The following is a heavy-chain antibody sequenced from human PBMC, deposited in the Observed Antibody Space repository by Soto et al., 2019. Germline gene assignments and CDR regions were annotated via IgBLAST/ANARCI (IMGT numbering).Heavy chain of an antibody. Sequence: GGSLRLSCAASGFTFSSYSMNWVRQAPGKGLEWVSSISSSSSYIYYADSVKGRFTISRDNAKNSLYLQMNSLRAEDTAVYYCARSGDESGYDPFDYWGQGTLVTVSS. D-gene: IGHD5-12*01. CDR3: ARSGDESGYDPFDY. J-gene: IGHJ4*02. CDR2: ISSSSSYI. V-gene: IGHV3-21*01. CDR1: GFTFSSYS.